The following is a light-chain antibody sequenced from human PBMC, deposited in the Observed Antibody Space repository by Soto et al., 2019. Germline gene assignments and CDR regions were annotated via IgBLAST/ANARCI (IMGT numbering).Light chain of an antibody. CDR3: AAWDGGLSGWV. V-gene: IGLV1-47*01. CDR1: TSNIGSKY. Sequence: QSVLPQPPSASGPPGQRVAIPCSGSTSNIGSKYVYWYQQLPGTAPKLLIYRNNQRPSGVPDRFSGSKSGTSASLAISGLRSDDEADYYCAAWDGGLSGWVFGGGTKLTVL. J-gene: IGLJ3*02. CDR2: RNN.